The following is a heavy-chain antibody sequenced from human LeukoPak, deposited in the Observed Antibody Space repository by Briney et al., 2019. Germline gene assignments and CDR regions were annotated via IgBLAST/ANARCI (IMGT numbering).Heavy chain of an antibody. J-gene: IGHJ5*02. V-gene: IGHV1-69*05. CDR3: AGRLRDGIFGVVTKFDP. CDR2: ISPIFGTA. Sequence: ASVKVSCKASGGTFSSYAISWVRQAPGQGLEWMGGISPIFGTANYAQKFQGRVTITTDESTSTAYMELSSLRSEDTAVYYCAGRLRDGIFGVVTKFDPWGQGTLVTVSS. CDR1: GGTFSSYA. D-gene: IGHD3-3*01.